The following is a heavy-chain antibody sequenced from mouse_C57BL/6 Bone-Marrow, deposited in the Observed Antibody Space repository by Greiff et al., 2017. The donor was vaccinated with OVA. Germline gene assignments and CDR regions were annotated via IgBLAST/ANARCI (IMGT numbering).Heavy chain of an antibody. V-gene: IGHV1-15*01. CDR3: TRYSPWFDY. CDR2: IDPETGGT. Sequence: VQLQQSGAELVRPGASVTLSCTASGFTFTDYEMHWVKQTPVHGLEWIGAIDPETGGTAYTQKFKGKAILTADKSSSTAYMELRSLTSEDSAVYYCTRYSPWFDYWGQGTTLTVSS. J-gene: IGHJ2*01. CDR1: GFTFTDYE.